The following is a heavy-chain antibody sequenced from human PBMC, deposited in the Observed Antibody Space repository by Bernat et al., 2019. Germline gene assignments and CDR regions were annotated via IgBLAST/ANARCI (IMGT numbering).Heavy chain of an antibody. V-gene: IGHV3-33*01. CDR3: ARSPSPLASGSYLYYFAS. J-gene: IGHJ4*02. CDR1: GFAFSTSD. CDR2: IWHDGTNK. Sequence: QVQLVESGGGVVQPGGSLRLSCAASGFAFSTSDMHWVRQAPGKGLEWVAVIWHDGTNKYYPDSVKGRFTISRDNAKNTLYLQLNSLRADDTAVYFCARSPSPLASGSYLYYFASWGQGTLVTVSS. D-gene: IGHD1-26*01.